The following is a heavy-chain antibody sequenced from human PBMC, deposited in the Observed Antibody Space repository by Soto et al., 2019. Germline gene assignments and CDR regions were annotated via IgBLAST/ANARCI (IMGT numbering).Heavy chain of an antibody. J-gene: IGHJ4*02. V-gene: IGHV1-8*01. CDR2: MNPNSGNT. D-gene: IGHD3-3*01. CDR1: GYTFTSYD. Sequence: ASVKVSCKASGYTFTSYDINWVRQATGQGLEWMGWMNPNSGNTGYAQKFQGRVTMTRNTSISTAYMELSSLRSEDTAVYYCARGLVASVLRFLEWSLLSFDYWGQGPLVTVSS. CDR3: ARGLVASVLRFLEWSLLSFDY.